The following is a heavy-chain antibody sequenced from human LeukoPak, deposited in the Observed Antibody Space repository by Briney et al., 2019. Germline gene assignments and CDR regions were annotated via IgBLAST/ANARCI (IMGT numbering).Heavy chain of an antibody. V-gene: IGHV4-59*01. J-gene: IGHJ4*02. D-gene: IGHD5-18*01. CDR3: ARGGIQLWLYVLDY. CDR2: IYYSGST. Sequence: PSETLSLTCAVSDYSISSGYYWGWIRQPPGKGLEWIGYIYYSGSTNYNPSLKSRVTISVDTSKNQFSLKLSSVTAADTAVYYCARGGIQLWLYVLDYWGQGTLVTVSS. CDR1: DYSISSGYY.